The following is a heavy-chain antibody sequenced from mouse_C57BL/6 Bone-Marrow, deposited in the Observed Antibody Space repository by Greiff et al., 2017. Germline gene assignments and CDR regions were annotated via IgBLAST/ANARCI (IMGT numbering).Heavy chain of an antibody. Sequence: EVKLVESGGGLVQPGGSMKLSCAASGFTFSDAWMDWVRQSPEKGLEWVAEIRNKANNHATYYAESVKGRFTISRDDSKSSVYLQMNSLRAEDTDIYYCTSLFTVVVDYWGQGTTLTVSS. J-gene: IGHJ2*01. CDR3: TSLFTVVVDY. CDR1: GFTFSDAW. CDR2: IRNKANNHAT. V-gene: IGHV6-6*01. D-gene: IGHD1-1*01.